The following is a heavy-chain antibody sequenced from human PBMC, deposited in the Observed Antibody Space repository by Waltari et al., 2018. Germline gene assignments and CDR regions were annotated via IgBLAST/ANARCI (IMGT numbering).Heavy chain of an antibody. CDR1: GFTFSSYA. CDR2: ISGSGGST. D-gene: IGHD6-19*01. Sequence: EVQLLESGGGLVQPGGSLRLSCAASGFTFSSYAMSWVRQAPGKGLEWVSAISGSGGSTYYADSVKGRFTISRDKSKNTLYLQMNSLRAEDTAVYYCAKDQRSSGWADYFDYWGQGTLVTVSS. J-gene: IGHJ4*02. CDR3: AKDQRSSGWADYFDY. V-gene: IGHV3-23*01.